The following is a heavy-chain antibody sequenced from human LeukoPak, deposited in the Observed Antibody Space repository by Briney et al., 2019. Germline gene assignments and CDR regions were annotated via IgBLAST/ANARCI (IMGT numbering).Heavy chain of an antibody. CDR3: ARGYGLVRYHYYYGMDV. CDR1: GGSFSGYY. CDR2: INHSGST. V-gene: IGHV4-34*01. Sequence: PSETLSLTCAVYGGSFSGYYWSPIRQPPGKGLEWIGEINHSGSTNYNPSLKSRVTISVDTSKNQFSLKLSSVTAADTAVYYCARGYGLVRYHYYYGMDVWGQGTTVTVSS. D-gene: IGHD6-19*01. J-gene: IGHJ6*02.